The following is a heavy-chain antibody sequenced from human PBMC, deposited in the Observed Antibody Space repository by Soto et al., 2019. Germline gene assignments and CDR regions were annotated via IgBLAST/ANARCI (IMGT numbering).Heavy chain of an antibody. CDR3: ASGASRWYPYFFDS. CDR1: EGTFNSYA. V-gene: IGHV1-69*01. CDR2: INPYYNTL. J-gene: IGHJ4*02. Sequence: QAQVVQSGAEVRKPGSSVKLSCKASEGTFNSYAIAWVRQAPGQGLEWMGGINPYYNTLNYAQKFQDRVTMTADDSTNTVYMELSSLRSDDTAVYFCASGASRWYPYFFDSWAQGTLVTVSS. D-gene: IGHD6-13*01.